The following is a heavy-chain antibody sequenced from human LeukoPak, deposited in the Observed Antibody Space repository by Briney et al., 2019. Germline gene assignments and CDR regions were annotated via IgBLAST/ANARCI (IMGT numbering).Heavy chain of an antibody. D-gene: IGHD2/OR15-2a*01. J-gene: IGHJ4*02. CDR1: GFTVSSNY. Sequence: GGSLRLSCAASGFTVSSNYMSWVRQAPGKGLEWVSIIYSGGSTYYADSVKGRFTISRDNSKNTLYLQMTSLRAEDTAVYYCAKGPLSHFDSWGQGTLVTVSS. CDR3: AKGPLSHFDS. V-gene: IGHV3-66*01. CDR2: IYSGGST.